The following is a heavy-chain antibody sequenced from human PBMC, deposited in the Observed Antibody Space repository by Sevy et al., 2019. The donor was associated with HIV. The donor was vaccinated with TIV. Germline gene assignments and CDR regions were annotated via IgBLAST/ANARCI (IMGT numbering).Heavy chain of an antibody. J-gene: IGHJ4*02. CDR2: ISYDGRNNK. CDR3: ARDRGELLSSAFDY. Sequence: GGSLRLSCAASGFTFSSYAMSWVRQAPGKGLEWVAVISYDGRNNKYNADSVKGRFTISRDNSKNTLYLQMNSLRAEDTAIYYCARDRGELLSSAFDYWGQGTLVTVSS. CDR1: GFTFSSYA. D-gene: IGHD1-26*01. V-gene: IGHV3-30*04.